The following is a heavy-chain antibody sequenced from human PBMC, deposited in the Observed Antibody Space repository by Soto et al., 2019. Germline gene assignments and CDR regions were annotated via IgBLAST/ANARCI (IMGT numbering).Heavy chain of an antibody. Sequence: QVQLVESGGGVVQPGRSLRLSCAASGFTFSSYGMHWVRQAPGKGLEWVAVISYDGSKKYYVDSVKGRLTISRDNYKNTLFLQMNSLRAEDTAVYYCAKDWPMYYYDSSGLFDYWGQGTLVTVSS. CDR1: GFTFSSYG. D-gene: IGHD3-22*01. CDR2: ISYDGSKK. CDR3: AKDWPMYYYDSSGLFDY. V-gene: IGHV3-30*18. J-gene: IGHJ4*02.